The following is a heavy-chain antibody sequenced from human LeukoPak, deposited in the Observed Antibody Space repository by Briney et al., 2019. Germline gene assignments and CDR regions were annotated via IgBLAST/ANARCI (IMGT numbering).Heavy chain of an antibody. V-gene: IGHV1-2*02. D-gene: IGHD3-22*01. Sequence: GASVTVSFKASGYTFTDYYMHWVRQAPGQGLEWMGWINPDSGGTKYAQKFQGRVTMTRDTSISTAYVELSRLRSDDTAVYYCARGRAFDTSGATFDSWGQGTLVAVSS. CDR3: ARGRAFDTSGATFDS. CDR1: GYTFTDYY. CDR2: INPDSGGT. J-gene: IGHJ4*02.